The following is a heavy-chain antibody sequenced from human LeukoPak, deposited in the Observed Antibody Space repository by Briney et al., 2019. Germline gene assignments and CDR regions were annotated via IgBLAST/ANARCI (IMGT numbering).Heavy chain of an antibody. CDR2: IWYDGSNK. CDR1: GFTFSSYG. V-gene: IGHV3-33*01. Sequence: GGSLRLSCAASGFTFSSYGMHWVRQAPGKGLEWVAVIWYDGSNKYYADSVKGRFTISRDNSKNTLYLQMNSLRAEDTAVYYCARDKHSSSSYYFDYWGQGTLVTVSS. J-gene: IGHJ4*02. CDR3: ARDKHSSSSYYFDY. D-gene: IGHD6-6*01.